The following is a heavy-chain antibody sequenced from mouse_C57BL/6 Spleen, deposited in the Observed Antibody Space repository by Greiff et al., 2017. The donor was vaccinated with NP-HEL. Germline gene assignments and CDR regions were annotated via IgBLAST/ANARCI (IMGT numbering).Heavy chain of an antibody. J-gene: IGHJ2*01. CDR1: GFNFSDYY. V-gene: IGHV5-16*01. Sequence: EVNVVESEGGLVQPGSSMKLSCTASGFNFSDYYMAWVRQVPEKGLEWVANINYDGSSTYYLDSLKSRFIISRDNAKNILYLQMSSLKSEDTATYYCARDRRLDYGGQGTTLTVSS. CDR2: INYDGSST. CDR3: ARDRRLDY.